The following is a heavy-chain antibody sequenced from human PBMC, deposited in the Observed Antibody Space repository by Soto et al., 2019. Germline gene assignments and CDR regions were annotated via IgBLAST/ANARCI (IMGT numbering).Heavy chain of an antibody. CDR1: GFSITSGYF. D-gene: IGHD3-22*01. V-gene: IGHV4-38-2*02. J-gene: IGHJ4*02. CDR3: ARDGLRYFDSSGYSSGTHLDS. CDR2: IFHTGTT. Sequence: SETLSLTCAVSGFSITSGYFWGWIRQPPGKGLELIGSIFHTGTTHYSPSLKSRATIFLGRSKNQFSLKLTSVTAADTAIYYCARDGLRYFDSSGYSSGTHLDSWGQGARVTV.